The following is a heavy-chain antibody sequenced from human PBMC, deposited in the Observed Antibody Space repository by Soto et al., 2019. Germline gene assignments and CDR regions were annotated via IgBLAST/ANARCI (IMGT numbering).Heavy chain of an antibody. V-gene: IGHV1-18*01. CDR2: ISGFNGNT. J-gene: IGHJ4*02. D-gene: IGHD6-13*01. CDR1: GYTFSRYG. Sequence: QVQLVQSGAEVKKPGASVRVSCKASGYTFSRYGISWVRQAPGQGRAWMGWISGFNGNTKESEKLQGRVTLTTDTAANTAHMELRGLRSDDTAVYYCARASAYSTPWSFDNWGQGTLVTVSS. CDR3: ARASAYSTPWSFDN.